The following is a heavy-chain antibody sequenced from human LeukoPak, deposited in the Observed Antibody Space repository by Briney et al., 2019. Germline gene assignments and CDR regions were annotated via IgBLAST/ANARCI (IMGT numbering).Heavy chain of an antibody. D-gene: IGHD3-16*02. V-gene: IGHV4-34*01. J-gene: IGHJ4*02. CDR2: INHSGST. Sequence: SETLSLTCAVYGGSFSGYYWSWIRQPPGKGLEWIGEINHSGSTNYNPSLKSRVTISVDTSKNQFSLKLSSVTAADTAVYYCARIGHDYVWGSYRPLDYWGQGTLVTVSS. CDR1: GGSFSGYY. CDR3: ARIGHDYVWGSYRPLDY.